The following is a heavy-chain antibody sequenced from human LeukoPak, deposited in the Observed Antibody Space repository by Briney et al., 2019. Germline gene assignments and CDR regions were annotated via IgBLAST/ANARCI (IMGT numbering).Heavy chain of an antibody. J-gene: IGHJ4*02. CDR3: ARAHEPADYGYYFDY. CDR2: IYYSGST. Sequence: SVTLSLTCTVSGGSVSSGSYYWSWLRQPPGKGLEWIGYIYYSGSTNYNPSLKSRVTISADTSKNQFSLKLSSVTAADTAVYYCARAHEPADYGYYFDYWGQGTLVTVSS. CDR1: GGSVSSGSYY. V-gene: IGHV4-61*01. D-gene: IGHD4-17*01.